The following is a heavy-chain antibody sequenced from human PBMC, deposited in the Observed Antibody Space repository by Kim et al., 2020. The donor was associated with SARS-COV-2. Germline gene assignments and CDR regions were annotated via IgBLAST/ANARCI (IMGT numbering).Heavy chain of an antibody. CDR2: IYTSGST. CDR1: GGSISSGSYY. CDR3: ARDEVITVGKTNYYYGMDV. D-gene: IGHD3-22*01. Sequence: SETLSLTCTVSGGSISSGSYYWSWIRQPAGKGLEWIGRIYTSGSTNNNPSLKSRVTISVDTSKNQFSLTLSSVTAADTAVYYCARDEVITVGKTNYYYGMDVWGQGTTVTVSS. V-gene: IGHV4-61*02. J-gene: IGHJ6*02.